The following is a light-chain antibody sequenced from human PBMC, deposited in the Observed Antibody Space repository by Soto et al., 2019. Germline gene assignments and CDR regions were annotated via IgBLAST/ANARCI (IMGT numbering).Light chain of an antibody. Sequence: QSVLTQPPSVSAAPGQKVTISCSGSSSNIGKNHVSWYQQVPGTAPKLLIYESNKRHSGIPDRFSGSKSGTSATLGIAGLQTGDEADYYCGTWDSSLTAVLFGGGTKLTVL. CDR2: ESN. CDR3: GTWDSSLTAVL. CDR1: SSNIGKNH. V-gene: IGLV1-51*02. J-gene: IGLJ2*01.